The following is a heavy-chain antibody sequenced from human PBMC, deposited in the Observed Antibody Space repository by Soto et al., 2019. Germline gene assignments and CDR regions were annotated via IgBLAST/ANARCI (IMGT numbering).Heavy chain of an antibody. CDR2: IYYSGST. CDR1: GGSISSYY. Sequence: SETLSLTCTVSGGSISSYYWTWIRQPPGKELEWIGYIYYSGSTNYNPSLKSRVTISVATSKTQFSLKLSSVTAADTAVYYFSRLDRSSNYTDVPGTAPTLTVSS. CDR3: SRLDRSSNYTDV. V-gene: IGHV4-59*08. J-gene: IGHJ6*03.